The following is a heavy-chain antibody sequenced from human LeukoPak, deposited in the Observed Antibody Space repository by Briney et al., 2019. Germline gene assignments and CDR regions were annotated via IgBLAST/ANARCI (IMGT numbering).Heavy chain of an antibody. CDR3: ARGGTRPDNWFDP. CDR1: GVSISSYY. Sequence: SETLSLTCTVSGVSISSYYWSWIRQPPGKGLEWVGYVYYSGRTNYNPSLKSRVTISVDTSKNQFSLKLSSVTAADTAVYYCARGGTRPDNWFDPWGQGTLVTVSS. CDR2: VYYSGRT. V-gene: IGHV4-59*01. J-gene: IGHJ5*02.